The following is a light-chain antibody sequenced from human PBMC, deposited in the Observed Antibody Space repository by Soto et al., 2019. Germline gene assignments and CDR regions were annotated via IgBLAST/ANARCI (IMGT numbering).Light chain of an antibody. Sequence: EIVMTQSPATLSVSPGESATLSCRASQSVGSDLAWYQHKPDQTPRLLIYDASTRATGVPAKFSGSGSGTEFTLTISSLQSEDFAVYYCQHYNNWLGTFGGGTKVDIK. CDR1: QSVGSD. V-gene: IGKV3-15*01. CDR3: QHYNNWLGT. J-gene: IGKJ4*01. CDR2: DAS.